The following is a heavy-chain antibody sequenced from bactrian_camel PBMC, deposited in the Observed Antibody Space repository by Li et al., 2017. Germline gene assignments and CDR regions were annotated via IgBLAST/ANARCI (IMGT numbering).Heavy chain of an antibody. CDR1: EFTFEDSD. V-gene: IGHV3S63*01. Sequence: HVQLVESGGGSVRAGESLRLSCVASEFTFEDSDMGWYRQLPGSACELISIIARGEVRKYGDSVKGRFTASQDNAKNTVYLQMDSLEPEDTAVYYCVRDLYGNGWRKVISPISQGTQVTVS. J-gene: IGHJ4*01. CDR2: IARGEVR. D-gene: IGHD1*01.